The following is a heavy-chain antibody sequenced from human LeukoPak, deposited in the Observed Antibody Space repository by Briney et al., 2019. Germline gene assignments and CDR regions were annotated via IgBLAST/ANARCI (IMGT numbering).Heavy chain of an antibody. CDR3: TRGSIAYYYMDV. J-gene: IGHJ6*03. V-gene: IGHV4-59*01. Sequence: KPSETLSLTCTVSGGSISSYYWSWIRQPPGKGLEWIGNIYYSGSTNYNPSLESRVTISVDTSKNQFSLKLSSVTAADTAVYYCTRGSIAYYYMDVWGKGTKVTISS. CDR1: GGSISSYY. CDR2: IYYSGST. D-gene: IGHD3-22*01.